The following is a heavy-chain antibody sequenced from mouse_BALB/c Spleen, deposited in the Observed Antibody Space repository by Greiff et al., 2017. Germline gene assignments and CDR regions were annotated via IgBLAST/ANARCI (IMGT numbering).Heavy chain of an antibody. J-gene: IGHJ4*01. Sequence: EVKLVESGGGLVQPGGSLKLSCAASGFTFSSYGMSWVRQTPDKRLELVATINSNGGSTYYPDSVKGRFTISRDNAKNTLYLQMSSLKSEDTAMYYCARGKGVWYYYAMDYWGQGTSVTVSS. CDR2: INSNGGST. CDR3: ARGKGVWYYYAMDY. CDR1: GFTFSSYG. V-gene: IGHV5-6-3*01. D-gene: IGHD2-10*02.